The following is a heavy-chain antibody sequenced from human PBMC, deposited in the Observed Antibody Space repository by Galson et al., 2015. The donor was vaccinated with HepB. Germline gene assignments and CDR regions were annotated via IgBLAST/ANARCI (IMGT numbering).Heavy chain of an antibody. D-gene: IGHD3-16*02. CDR3: ARERAFGGFIFPAFDY. J-gene: IGHJ4*02. Sequence: SVKVSCKASGYTFTSYYMHWVRQAPGQGLEWMGIINPSGGSTSYAQKFQGRVTMTRDRSTSTVYMELSSLRSEDTAVYYCARERAFGGFIFPAFDYWGQGTLVTVSS. CDR1: GYTFTSYY. CDR2: INPSGGST. V-gene: IGHV1-46*01.